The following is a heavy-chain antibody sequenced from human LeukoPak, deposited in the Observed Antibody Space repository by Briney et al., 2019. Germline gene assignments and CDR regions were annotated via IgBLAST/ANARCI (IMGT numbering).Heavy chain of an antibody. CDR3: ARDYRITIFGVVNPNFYYYSMDV. D-gene: IGHD3-3*01. CDR1: GGSFSGYY. CDR2: INHSGST. V-gene: IGHV4-34*01. J-gene: IGHJ6*03. Sequence: SETLSLTCAVYGGSFSGYYWSWIRQPPGKGLEWIGEINHSGSTNYNPSLKSRVTILVDTSKNQFSLKLSSVTAADTAVYYCARDYRITIFGVVNPNFYYYSMDVWGKGTTVTVSS.